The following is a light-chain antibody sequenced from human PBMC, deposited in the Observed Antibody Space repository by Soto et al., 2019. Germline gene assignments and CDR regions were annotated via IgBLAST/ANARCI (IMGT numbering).Light chain of an antibody. CDR1: QSISSY. CDR2: AAS. V-gene: IGKV1-39*01. J-gene: IGKJ1*01. Sequence: DIQMTQSPSSLSASVGDRVTITCRASQSISSYLNWYQQKPGKAPKLLIYAASSLQSGVPSRFSSSGSGTDFTLTISSLQPEDFATYYCQQSYSTHPTFGQGTKVEIK. CDR3: QQSYSTHPT.